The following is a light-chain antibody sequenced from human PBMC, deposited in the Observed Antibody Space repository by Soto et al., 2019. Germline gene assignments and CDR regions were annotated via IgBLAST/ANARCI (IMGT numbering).Light chain of an antibody. CDR3: QQYGSSYPWT. V-gene: IGKV3-20*01. Sequence: EIVLTQSPATLSLSPGERATLSCRASQSLGRYLAWYQQKPGQAPRLLIYGASSRATGIPDRFSGSGSGTGFTLTIRRLEPEDFAVYYCQQYGSSYPWTFGQGTKVDIK. J-gene: IGKJ1*01. CDR2: GAS. CDR1: QSLGRY.